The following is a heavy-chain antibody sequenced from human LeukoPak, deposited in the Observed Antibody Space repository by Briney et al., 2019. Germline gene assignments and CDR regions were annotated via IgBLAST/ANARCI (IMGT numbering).Heavy chain of an antibody. CDR3: ARRARGGYDPSNYYYYYYMDV. J-gene: IGHJ6*03. CDR2: ISSSSSTI. D-gene: IGHD5-12*01. V-gene: IGHV3-48*04. CDR1: GFTFSSYS. Sequence: GGSLRLSCAASGFTFSSYSMNWVRQAPGKGLEWVSYISSSSSTICYADSVKGRFTISRDNAKNSLYLQMNSLRAEDTAVYYCARRARGGYDPSNYYYYYYMDVWGKGTTVTVSS.